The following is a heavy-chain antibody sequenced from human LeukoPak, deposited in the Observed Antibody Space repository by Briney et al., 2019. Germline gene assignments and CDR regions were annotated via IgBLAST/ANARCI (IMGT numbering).Heavy chain of an antibody. Sequence: ASVKVSCKASGGTFSSYAISWVRQAPGQGLEWMGWINPNSGGTNYAQKFQGRVTMTRDTSISTAYMELSRLRSDDTAVYYCARENSGHFDYWGQGILVTVSS. D-gene: IGHD5-12*01. V-gene: IGHV1-2*02. CDR2: INPNSGGT. CDR1: GGTFSSYA. CDR3: ARENSGHFDY. J-gene: IGHJ4*02.